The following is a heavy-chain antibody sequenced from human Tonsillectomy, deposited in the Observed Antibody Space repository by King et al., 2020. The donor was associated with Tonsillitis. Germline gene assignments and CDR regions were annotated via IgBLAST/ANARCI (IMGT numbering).Heavy chain of an antibody. CDR2: ISPSGDNT. D-gene: IGHD3-22*01. V-gene: IGHV3-23*04. Sequence: QLVESGGGLVQPGGSLRISCTASGFTFSNYGMTWVRQAPGKGLEWVSAISPSGDNTYYADSVRGRFTISRDNAENTLFLQMSSLRAEDTATYYCATNIWCYYYDSSGSYQPGNYWFFDLWGRGTLVTVSS. CDR1: GFTFSNYG. J-gene: IGHJ2*01. CDR3: ATNIWCYYYDSSGSYQPGNYWFFDL.